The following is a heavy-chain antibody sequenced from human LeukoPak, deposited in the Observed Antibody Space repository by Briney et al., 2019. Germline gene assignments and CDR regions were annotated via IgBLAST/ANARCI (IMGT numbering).Heavy chain of an antibody. CDR3: VSPRGFSYGYFDY. CDR1: GGSISSSSAY. D-gene: IGHD5-18*01. J-gene: IGHJ4*02. V-gene: IGHV4-39*01. Sequence: SETLSLTCTVSGGSISSSSAYWGWIRQPPGKGLEWIGSIYYSKNTYYNPSLKSRVTISADTSKNQFSLTLGSVSATDTAVYYCVSPRGFSYGYFDYCGQGTLVTVSS. CDR2: IYYSKNT.